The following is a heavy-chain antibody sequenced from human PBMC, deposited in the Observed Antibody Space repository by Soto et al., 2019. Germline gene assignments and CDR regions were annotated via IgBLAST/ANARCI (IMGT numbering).Heavy chain of an antibody. CDR2: ISGSDGDT. CDR3: ARHLHYFDY. Sequence: EVQLLESGGGLVQPGGSLRLSCAASGFTFSTYAMTWVRQAPGKGLEWVSGISGSDGDTYYADSVKGRFTFSRDNSKNTLYLQMNRLRAEDTAVYYCARHLHYFDYWGQGTLVTVSS. V-gene: IGHV3-23*01. J-gene: IGHJ4*02. CDR1: GFTFSTYA.